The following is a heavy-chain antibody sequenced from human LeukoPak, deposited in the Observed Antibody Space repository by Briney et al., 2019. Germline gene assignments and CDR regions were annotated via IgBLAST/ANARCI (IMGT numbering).Heavy chain of an antibody. J-gene: IGHJ4*02. CDR1: GGAISSYY. CDR2: INYSGST. CDR3: ARGSGYGGFDY. D-gene: IGHD5-12*01. V-gene: IGHV4-59*01. Sequence: SETLSLTCTVSGGAISSYYWSWIRQPPGKGLDWIGYINYSGSTNYNPSLKSRVTISVDTSKNQFSLKLSSVTAADTAVYYCARGSGYGGFDYWGQGTLVTVSS.